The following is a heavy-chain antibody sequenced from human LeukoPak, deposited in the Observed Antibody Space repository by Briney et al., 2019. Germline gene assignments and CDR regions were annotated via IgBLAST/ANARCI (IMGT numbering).Heavy chain of an antibody. D-gene: IGHD5-12*01. CDR1: GGSISSSTSY. Sequence: SETLSLTCTVSGGSISSSTSYWGWIRQPPGKGLEWIGSIYATGSTYYKSPLKSRVTISIDTSNNQLSLKLTPLTAADPAVYYCARDSGQHPGYDWSHWGRGTLVTVSS. CDR3: ARDSGQHPGYDWSH. J-gene: IGHJ4*02. CDR2: IYATGST. V-gene: IGHV4-39*07.